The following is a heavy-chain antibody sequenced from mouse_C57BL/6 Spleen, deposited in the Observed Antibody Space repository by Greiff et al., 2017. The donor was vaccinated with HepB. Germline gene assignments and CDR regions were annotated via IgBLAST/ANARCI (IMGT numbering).Heavy chain of an antibody. Sequence: VQLQQSGAELVRPGASVKLSCKASGYTFTDYYINWVKQRPGQGLEWIARIYPGSGNTYYNEKFKGKATLTAEKSSSTAYMQLSSLTSEDSAVYFCAIIYYDYLYAMDYWGQGTSVTVSS. V-gene: IGHV1-76*01. CDR2: IYPGSGNT. CDR1: GYTFTDYY. CDR3: AIIYYDYLYAMDY. D-gene: IGHD2-4*01. J-gene: IGHJ4*01.